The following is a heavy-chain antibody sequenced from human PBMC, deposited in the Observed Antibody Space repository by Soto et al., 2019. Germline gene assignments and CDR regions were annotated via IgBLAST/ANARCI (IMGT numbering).Heavy chain of an antibody. CDR3: ARGEGDIVVVPPAMGGYYYYMDV. CDR2: IYYSGST. CDR1: GGSISSYY. V-gene: IGHV4-59*01. Sequence: QVQLQESGPGLVKPSETLSLTCTVSGGSISSYYWSWIRQPPGKGLEWIGYIYYSGSTNYNPSLKSRVTISVDTSKNQFSLKLSSVTAADTAVYYCARGEGDIVVVPPAMGGYYYYMDVWGKGTTVTVSS. D-gene: IGHD2-2*01. J-gene: IGHJ6*03.